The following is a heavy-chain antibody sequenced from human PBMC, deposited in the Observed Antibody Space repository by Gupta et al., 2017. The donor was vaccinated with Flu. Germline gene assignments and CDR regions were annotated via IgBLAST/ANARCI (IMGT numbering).Heavy chain of an antibody. D-gene: IGHD2-2*01. V-gene: IGHV3-48*03. Sequence: EVQLVASGGGLVQPGGSLRLSCAASGSTFSSYEMNWVRQAPGKGLEWISYITGSDGTIYYADSVKGRFTISRDNPKNSLYLQMNSLRAEDTAVYFCARVKPAAYFFYYMDVWGKGTTVTVSS. CDR2: ITGSDGTI. J-gene: IGHJ6*03. CDR3: ARVKPAAYFFYYMDV. CDR1: GSTFSSYE.